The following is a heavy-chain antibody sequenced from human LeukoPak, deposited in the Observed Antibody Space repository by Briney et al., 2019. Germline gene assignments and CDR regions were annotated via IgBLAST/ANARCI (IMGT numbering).Heavy chain of an antibody. J-gene: IGHJ4*02. CDR3: ARDLITMISL. V-gene: IGHV3-21*01. CDR2: ISSSSSYI. CDR1: GFTFDDYG. Sequence: GGSLRLSCAASGFTFDDYGMSWVRQAPGKGLEWVSSISSSSSYIYYADSVKGRFTISRDNAKNSLYLQMNSLRAEDTAVYYCARDLITMISLRGQGTLVTVSS. D-gene: IGHD3-22*01.